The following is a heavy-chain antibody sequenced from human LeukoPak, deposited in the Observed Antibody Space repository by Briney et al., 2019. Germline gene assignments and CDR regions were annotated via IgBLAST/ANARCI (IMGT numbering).Heavy chain of an antibody. Sequence: SETLSLTCTVSGGSISSSSYYWGWIRQPPGKGLEWIGSIYYSGSTYYNPSLKSRVTISVDTSKNQFSLKLSSVTAADTAVYYCATVRIVVVVAATQFDYWGQGTLVTVSS. CDR2: IYYSGST. D-gene: IGHD2-15*01. CDR3: ATVRIVVVVAATQFDY. CDR1: GGSISSSSYY. J-gene: IGHJ4*02. V-gene: IGHV4-39*01.